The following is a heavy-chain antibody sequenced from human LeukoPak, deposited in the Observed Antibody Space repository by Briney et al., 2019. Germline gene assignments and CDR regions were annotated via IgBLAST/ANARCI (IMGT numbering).Heavy chain of an antibody. CDR1: GYTFTVNY. V-gene: IGHV1-2*02. CDR2: INPNSGGT. D-gene: IGHD3-9*01. CDR3: ARVSYDILTGYYNFYF. Sequence: GASVKVSFKSSGYTFTVNYMHLVRHAPGQGLEWMGWINPNSGGTNYAQKFQGRVTMTRDTSISTAYMELSKLRSDDTAVYYCARVSYDILTGYYNFYFWRPGTLVTVSS. J-gene: IGHJ4*02.